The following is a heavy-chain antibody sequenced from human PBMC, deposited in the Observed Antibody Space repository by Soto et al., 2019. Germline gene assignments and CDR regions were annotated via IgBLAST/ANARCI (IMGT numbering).Heavy chain of an antibody. V-gene: IGHV4-39*01. CDR3: ARVERGTATTVVDAFDI. D-gene: IGHD1-1*01. CDR2: IYYSGST. CDR1: GGSISSSSDY. Sequence: SETLSLTCAVCGGSISSSSDYWGWIRQPPGKGLEWIGSIYYSGSTYYNPSLKSRVTISVDTSKNQFSLKMSSVTAADTALYYCARVERGTATTVVDAFDIWGPGTLVTVSS. J-gene: IGHJ3*02.